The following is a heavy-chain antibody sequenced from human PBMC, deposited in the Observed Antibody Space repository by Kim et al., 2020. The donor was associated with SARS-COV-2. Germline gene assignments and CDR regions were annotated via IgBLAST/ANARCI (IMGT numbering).Heavy chain of an antibody. D-gene: IGHD2-2*01. J-gene: IGHJ6*02. CDR3: AREGYCSSTSCYVYYGMYV. Sequence: GGSLRLSCAASGFTFSSYWMHWVRQAPGKGLVWVSRINSDASSTTYADSVKGRFTISIENAKSTLYLQMNSLRPEDTDVYYCAREGYCSSTSCYVYYGMYVWGQETTVTVSS. V-gene: IGHV3-74*01. CDR2: INSDASST. CDR1: GFTFSSYW.